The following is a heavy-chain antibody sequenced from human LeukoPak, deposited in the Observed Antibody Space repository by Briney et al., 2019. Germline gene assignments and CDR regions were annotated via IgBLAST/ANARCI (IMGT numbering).Heavy chain of an antibody. D-gene: IGHD4-17*01. Sequence: PSETLSLTCTVSGGSISSGGYYWSWIRQHPGKGLEWIGYIYYSGSTYYNPSLKSRVTISVDTSKNQFSLKLSSVTAADTAVYYCARSYLNYGDLLPWGQGTLVTVSS. CDR3: ARSYLNYGDLLP. CDR1: GGSISSGGYY. J-gene: IGHJ4*02. V-gene: IGHV4-31*03. CDR2: IYYSGST.